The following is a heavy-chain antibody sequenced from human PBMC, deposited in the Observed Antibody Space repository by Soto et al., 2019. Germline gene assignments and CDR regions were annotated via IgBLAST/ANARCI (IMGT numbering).Heavy chain of an antibody. D-gene: IGHD3-22*01. V-gene: IGHV4-31*03. CDR1: GGSISSGGYY. Sequence: SETLSLTCTVSGGSISSGGYYWSWIRQHPGKGLEWIGYIYYSGSTYYNPSLKSRVTISVDTSKNQFSLKLSSVTAADTAVYYCAREPRWLRSSRGMDVWGQGTTVTVSS. J-gene: IGHJ6*02. CDR2: IYYSGST. CDR3: AREPRWLRSSRGMDV.